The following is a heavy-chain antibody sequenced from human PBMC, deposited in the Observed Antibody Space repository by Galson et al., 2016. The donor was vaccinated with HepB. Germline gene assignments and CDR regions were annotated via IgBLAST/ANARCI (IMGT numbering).Heavy chain of an antibody. J-gene: IGHJ4*02. CDR1: GGSISSSTYY. Sequence: ENLSLTCTVSGGSISSSTYYWGWIRQPPGKGLEWIGRIYYSGSTYYNPSLKSRVTISVDTSKNQFSLKLSSVTAADTAVYYCARRAAAGNFDYWGQGTLVTVSS. V-gene: IGHV4-39*07. CDR2: IYYSGST. D-gene: IGHD6-13*01. CDR3: ARRAAAGNFDY.